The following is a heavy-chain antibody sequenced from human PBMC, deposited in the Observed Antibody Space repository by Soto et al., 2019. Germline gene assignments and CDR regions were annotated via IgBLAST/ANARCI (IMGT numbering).Heavy chain of an antibody. J-gene: IGHJ4*02. Sequence: ASVKVSCKASGYTFTSYDINWVRQATGQGLEWMGWMNPNSGNTGYAQKFQGRVTMTRNTSISTAYMELSSLRSEDTAVYYCARGELRYFDWLPNRYFDYWGQGTLVTSPQ. CDR1: GYTFTSYD. D-gene: IGHD3-9*01. CDR3: ARGELRYFDWLPNRYFDY. V-gene: IGHV1-8*01. CDR2: MNPNSGNT.